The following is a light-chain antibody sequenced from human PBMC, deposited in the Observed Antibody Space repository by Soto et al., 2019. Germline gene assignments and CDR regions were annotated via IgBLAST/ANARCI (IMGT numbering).Light chain of an antibody. CDR3: MQALQTPT. CDR1: QSLLHSNGYNY. Sequence: DIVMTQSPLSLPVTPGEPASISCRSSQSLLHSNGYNYLDWYLQKPGQSPQLLIYLGSNRASGVPDMFSGSGAGTDFTLKISRVADEDVGVYYCMQALQTPTFGQGTKVEIK. CDR2: LGS. V-gene: IGKV2-28*01. J-gene: IGKJ1*01.